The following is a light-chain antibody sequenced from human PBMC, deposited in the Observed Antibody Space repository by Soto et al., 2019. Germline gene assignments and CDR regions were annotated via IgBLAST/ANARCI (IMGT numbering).Light chain of an antibody. V-gene: IGKV3-20*01. CDR2: GAS. J-gene: IGKJ1*01. CDR1: QSVSSY. Sequence: DIVLKQSPATLSLCPEERATLSCRASQSVSSYLAWYQQKPGQAPRLLIYGASSRATGIPDRFSGSGSGTDFTLTISRLEPEDFAVYYCQQYGISPQTFGQGTKVDI. CDR3: QQYGISPQT.